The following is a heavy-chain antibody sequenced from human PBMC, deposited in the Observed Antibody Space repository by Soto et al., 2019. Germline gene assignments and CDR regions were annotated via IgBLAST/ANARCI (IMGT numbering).Heavy chain of an antibody. CDR3: AHMRHCSSWFPTNYFDY. CDR2: IYWDDDK. V-gene: IGHV2-5*02. CDR1: GFSLSTSGVG. Sequence: QITLKESGPTLVKPTQTLTLTCTFSGFSLSTSGVGVGWIRQPPGKALEWLALIYWDDDKRYSPSLKSRLTITKDTSKNQAVLTMTNMDPVDTATYYCAHMRHCSSWFPTNYFDYWGQGTLVTVSS. J-gene: IGHJ4*02. D-gene: IGHD6-13*01.